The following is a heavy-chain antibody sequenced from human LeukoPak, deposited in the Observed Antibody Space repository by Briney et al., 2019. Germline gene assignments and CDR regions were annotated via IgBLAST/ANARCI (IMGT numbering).Heavy chain of an antibody. V-gene: IGHV4-61*02. CDR1: GGSISSGNYY. CDR3: ARDGRTLGTDFDY. J-gene: IGHJ4*02. CDR2: MYTSGST. Sequence: SETLSLTCTVSGGSISSGNYYWSWIRQPAGKGLEWIGRMYTSGSTDYNPSLKSRVTISVDTSKNQFSLKLSSVTAADTAVYYCARDGRTLGTDFDYWGQGTLVTVSS.